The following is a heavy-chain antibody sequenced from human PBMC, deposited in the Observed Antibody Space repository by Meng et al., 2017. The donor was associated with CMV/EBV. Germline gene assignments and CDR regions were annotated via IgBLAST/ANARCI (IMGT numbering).Heavy chain of an antibody. Sequence: GESLKISYAASGFTFSSYAMSWVRQAPGKGLEWVSAISGSGGSTYYADSVKGRFTISRDNSKNTLYLQMNSLRAEDTAVYYCAKNLAFTVDTDAFDIWGQGTMVTVSS. V-gene: IGHV3-23*01. CDR1: GFTFSSYA. CDR3: AKNLAFTVDTDAFDI. J-gene: IGHJ3*02. CDR2: ISGSGGST. D-gene: IGHD6-19*01.